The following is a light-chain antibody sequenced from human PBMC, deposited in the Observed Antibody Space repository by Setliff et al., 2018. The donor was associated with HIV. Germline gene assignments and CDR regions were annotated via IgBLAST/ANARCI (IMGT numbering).Light chain of an antibody. J-gene: IGLJ2*01. CDR1: SSDVGSYNL. CDR2: EVS. CDR3: SSFVAGNSVV. Sequence: QSALAQPASVSGSPGQSITISCTGTSSDVGSYNLVSWYQQHPGRAPKLMIYEVSKRPSGVSNRFSGSKSGNTASLTISGLQADDETDYHCSSFVAGNSVVFGGGTKVTVL. V-gene: IGLV2-23*02.